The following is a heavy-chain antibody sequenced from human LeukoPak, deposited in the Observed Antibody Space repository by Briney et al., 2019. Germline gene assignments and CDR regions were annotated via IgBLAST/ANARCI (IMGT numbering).Heavy chain of an antibody. CDR3: AKNAWYCLDY. CDR1: GDSISNNIW. Sequence: GSLRLSCTVSGDSISNNIWWSWVRQPPGKGLEWIGEIFHSGSTNYNPSLKSRVTISLDKSKNQVALRVDSLTAADTAVYYCAKNAWYCLDYWGQGTLVTVSS. D-gene: IGHD6-13*01. CDR2: IFHSGST. J-gene: IGHJ4*02. V-gene: IGHV4-4*02.